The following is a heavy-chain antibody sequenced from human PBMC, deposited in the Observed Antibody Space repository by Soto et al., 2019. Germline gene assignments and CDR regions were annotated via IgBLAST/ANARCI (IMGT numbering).Heavy chain of an antibody. CDR3: ARERGYCSGGSCPVDY. Sequence: SETLSLTCTVSGGSISSSSYYWGWIRQPPGKGLEWIGSIYYSGSTYYNPSLKSRVTISVDTSKNQFSLKLSSVTAADTAVYYCARERGYCSGGSCPVDYWGQGIRVTVAS. D-gene: IGHD2-15*01. CDR2: IYYSGST. V-gene: IGHV4-39*02. CDR1: GGSISSSSYY. J-gene: IGHJ4*02.